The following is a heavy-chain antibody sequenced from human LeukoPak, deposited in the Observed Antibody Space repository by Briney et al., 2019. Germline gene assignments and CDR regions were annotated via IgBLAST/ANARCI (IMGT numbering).Heavy chain of an antibody. Sequence: HSGGSLRLSCAASGFTFDDYAMHWVRQAPGKGLEWVSGISWNSGSIGYADSVKGRFTISRGNSKNTLYLQMNSLRAEDTAVYYCAREYNRVTQSYYYYYYGMDVWGQGTTVTVSS. CDR3: AREYNRVTQSYYYYYYGMDV. J-gene: IGHJ6*02. V-gene: IGHV3-9*01. CDR1: GFTFDDYA. D-gene: IGHD1-1*01. CDR2: ISWNSGSI.